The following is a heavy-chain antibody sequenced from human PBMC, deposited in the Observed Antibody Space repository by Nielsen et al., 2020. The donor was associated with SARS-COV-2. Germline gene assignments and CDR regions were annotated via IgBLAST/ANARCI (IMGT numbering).Heavy chain of an antibody. CDR2: ISWNSGSI. J-gene: IGHJ3*02. V-gene: IGHV3-9*01. D-gene: IGHD6-19*01. Sequence: GGSLRLSCAASGFTFDDYAMQWVRQAPGKGLEWVSGISWNSGSIGYADSVKGRFTISRDNAKNSLYLQMNSLRAEDTALYYCAKLGSGWYHEEAFDIWGQGTMVTVSS. CDR3: AKLGSGWYHEEAFDI. CDR1: GFTFDDYA.